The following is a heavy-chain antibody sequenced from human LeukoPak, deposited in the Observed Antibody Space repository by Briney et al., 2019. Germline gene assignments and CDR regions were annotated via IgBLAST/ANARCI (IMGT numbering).Heavy chain of an antibody. Sequence: PSETLSLTCSVSGDSISSSSSYWGWIRQPPGKGLEWIGSIYYSGSTYYNTSLKSRVTISVDTSKNQFSLKLSSVTAADTAVYYCARDLYYSSSWYVHYYYYMDVWGKGTTVTVSS. CDR3: ARDLYYSSSWYVHYYYYMDV. J-gene: IGHJ6*03. D-gene: IGHD6-13*01. CDR1: GDSISSSSSY. V-gene: IGHV4-39*07. CDR2: IYYSGST.